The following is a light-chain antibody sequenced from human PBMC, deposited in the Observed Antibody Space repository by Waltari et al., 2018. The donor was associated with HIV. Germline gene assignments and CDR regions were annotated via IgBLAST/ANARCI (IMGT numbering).Light chain of an antibody. CDR1: SSNIGSNS. CDR3: ATWDGSLNGVL. V-gene: IGLV1-47*01. Sequence: SVLTQPPSASGTPGQKVTISCSGSSSNIGSNSVFWYQQLPGAAPKLLIYTDTQRPSGVPDRFSGSKSGTSASLAISGLRSEDEAVYSCATWDGSLNGVLFGGGTNLNVL. J-gene: IGLJ2*01. CDR2: TDT.